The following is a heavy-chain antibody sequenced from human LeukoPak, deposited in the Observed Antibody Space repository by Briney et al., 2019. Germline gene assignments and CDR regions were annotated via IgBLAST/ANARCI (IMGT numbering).Heavy chain of an antibody. D-gene: IGHD3-16*01. CDR3: ARGGRLAGNALDI. CDR2: IGTAGDP. CDR1: GFTLSSYD. Sequence: GGSLRLSCAASGFTLSSYDMHWVRQVTGEGLEWFSSIGTAGDPYYAGSVKGRFTISRENAKSSLYLQMDSLRAGDTAVYFCARGGRLAGNALDIWGQGTMVTVSS. J-gene: IGHJ3*02. V-gene: IGHV3-13*05.